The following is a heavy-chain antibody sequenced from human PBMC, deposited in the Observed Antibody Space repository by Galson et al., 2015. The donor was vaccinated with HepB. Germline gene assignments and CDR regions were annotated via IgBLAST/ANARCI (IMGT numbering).Heavy chain of an antibody. CDR1: GGSISNGDYY. V-gene: IGHV4-30-4*01. Sequence: TLSLTCTVSGGSISNGDYYWSWIRQPPGKGLEWIGYIYYSGSTYYNPSLKSRVTISVDTSKNQFSLKLSSVTAADTAVYYCAREEGITMVRGANGMDVWGQGTTVTVSS. J-gene: IGHJ6*02. D-gene: IGHD3-10*01. CDR2: IYYSGST. CDR3: AREEGITMVRGANGMDV.